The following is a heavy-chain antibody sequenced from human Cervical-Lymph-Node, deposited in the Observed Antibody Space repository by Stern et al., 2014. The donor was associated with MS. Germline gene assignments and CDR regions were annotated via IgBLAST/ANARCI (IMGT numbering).Heavy chain of an antibody. V-gene: IGHV1-2*06. J-gene: IGHJ4*02. CDR1: GYTFTAYN. D-gene: IGHD2-15*01. Sequence: VQLVQSGADVKKPGASVKVSCKASGYTFTAYNMYWLRQAPGQALEWMGRINPKSGVTNYAQKFQDRVTMTRDTSISTVYMELSRLRSNDTAMYYCATRRGCSGGSCSSRSLDYWGQGTLVTVSS. CDR3: ATRRGCSGGSCSSRSLDY. CDR2: INPKSGVT.